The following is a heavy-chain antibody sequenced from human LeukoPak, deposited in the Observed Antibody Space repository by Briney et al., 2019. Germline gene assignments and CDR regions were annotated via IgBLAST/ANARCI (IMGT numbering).Heavy chain of an antibody. Sequence: SETLSLTCTVSGGSISSYYWSWIRQPPGKGLEWIGYIYYSGSTNYNPSLKSRVTISVDTSKNQFSLKLSSVTAADTAVYYCARVNYLQKIAFDIWGQGTMVTVSS. J-gene: IGHJ3*02. CDR3: ARVNYLQKIAFDI. CDR2: IYYSGST. CDR1: GGSISSYY. V-gene: IGHV4-59*01. D-gene: IGHD2/OR15-2a*01.